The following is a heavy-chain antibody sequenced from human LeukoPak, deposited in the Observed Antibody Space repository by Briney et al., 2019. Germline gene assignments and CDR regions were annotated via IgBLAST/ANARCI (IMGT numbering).Heavy chain of an antibody. Sequence: GRSLRLSCAASGFTFSSYAMHWVRQAPGKGLEWVAVISYDGSNKYYADSVKGRFTISRDNSKNTLYLQMNSLRAEDTAVYYCARDLDGTAYYMDVWGKGTPVTVSS. D-gene: IGHD1-1*01. V-gene: IGHV3-30*04. CDR1: GFTFSSYA. J-gene: IGHJ6*03. CDR2: ISYDGSNK. CDR3: ARDLDGTAYYMDV.